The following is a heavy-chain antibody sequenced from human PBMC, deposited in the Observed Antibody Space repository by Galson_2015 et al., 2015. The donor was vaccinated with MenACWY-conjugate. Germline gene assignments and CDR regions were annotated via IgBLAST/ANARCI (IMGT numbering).Heavy chain of an antibody. Sequence: SLRLSCAGSGFTFSDSGMNWVRQAPGKGLEWVSSISSLSSHKHYADSMQGRFTISRDNAKNSLYLQMSSLRAEDTAVYYCARDGDFGDDYGFDYWGQGTLVTVSS. D-gene: IGHD3-3*01. CDR2: ISSLSSHK. V-gene: IGHV3-21*01. CDR1: GFTFSDSG. CDR3: ARDGDFGDDYGFDY. J-gene: IGHJ4*02.